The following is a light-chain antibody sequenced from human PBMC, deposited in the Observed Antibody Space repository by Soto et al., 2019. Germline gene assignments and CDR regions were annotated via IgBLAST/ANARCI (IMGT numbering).Light chain of an antibody. CDR1: QSVNSY. V-gene: IGKV3-11*01. CDR3: QHRSDGLT. Sequence: EIVLTQSPVTLSLSPGERATLSCRASQSVNSYLAWYQQKPGQAPRLLIYDASKRAAGIPARFSGTGSGTDFTLTISSFEPDDSAVYHRQHRSDGLTFGGGTKVEIK. J-gene: IGKJ4*01. CDR2: DAS.